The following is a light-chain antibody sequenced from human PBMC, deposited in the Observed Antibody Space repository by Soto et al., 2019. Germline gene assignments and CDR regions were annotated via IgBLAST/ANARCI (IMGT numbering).Light chain of an antibody. Sequence: DIVMTQSPLSLSVTPGQPASISCKSSQRLLHSDGRTFLCWYLQKPGQPPQVLIYEASDRFSGVPDRVSGSGSGTDFTLKISRVEAEDAGVYYCMQSMEIPITFGQGTRLEIK. CDR1: QRLLHSDGRTF. J-gene: IGKJ5*01. V-gene: IGKV2D-29*01. CDR2: EAS. CDR3: MQSMEIPIT.